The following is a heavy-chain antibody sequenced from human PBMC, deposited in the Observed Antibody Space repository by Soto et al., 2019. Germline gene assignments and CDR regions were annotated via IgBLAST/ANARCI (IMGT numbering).Heavy chain of an antibody. J-gene: IGHJ4*02. Sequence: QVQLVQSGAEVKKPGASVKVSCKASGYTFTSYYIHWVRQAPGQGLEWLEIINPGGGSTSYAQNFLGRVTMTREASTSKVYMELSSLRSEDTAVYYCLYCSGSYEGEDYWGQGPLVTVSS. V-gene: IGHV1-46*01. D-gene: IGHD3-10*01. CDR3: LYCSGSYEGEDY. CDR1: GYTFTSYY. CDR2: INPGGGST.